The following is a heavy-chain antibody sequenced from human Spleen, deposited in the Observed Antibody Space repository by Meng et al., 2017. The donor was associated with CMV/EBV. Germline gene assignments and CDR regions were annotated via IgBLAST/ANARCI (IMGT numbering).Heavy chain of an antibody. CDR3: TRQGVLGYCSSTSCRVDV. Sequence: GESLKISCAASGFTFSGSAMHWVRQASGKGLEWVGRIRSKANSYATAYAASVKGRFTISRDDSKNTAYLQMNSLKTEDTAVYYCTRQGVLGYCSSTSCRVDVWGQGTTVTVS. V-gene: IGHV3-73*01. D-gene: IGHD2-2*01. CDR2: IRSKANSYAT. CDR1: GFTFSGSA. J-gene: IGHJ6*02.